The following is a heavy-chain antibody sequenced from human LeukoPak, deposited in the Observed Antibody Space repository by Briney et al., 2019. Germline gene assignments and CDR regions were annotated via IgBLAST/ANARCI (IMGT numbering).Heavy chain of an antibody. CDR1: GYSFIRYA. Sequence: ASVKVSCKASGYSFIRYALHWVRQAPGQRPEWMGWVNGGNDKTAYSKKFQGRVTITRDAFASTTYMEFSSLRPEDTAVYYCARDFESSFSFDYWGQGTLVTVSS. CDR3: ARDFESSFSFDY. J-gene: IGHJ4*02. CDR2: VNGGNDKT. V-gene: IGHV1-3*01. D-gene: IGHD3-22*01.